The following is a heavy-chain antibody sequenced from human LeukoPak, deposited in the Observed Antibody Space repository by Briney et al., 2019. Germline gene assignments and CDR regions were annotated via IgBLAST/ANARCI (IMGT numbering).Heavy chain of an antibody. CDR1: GFTFSGSA. CDR2: IRSKADSYST. J-gene: IGHJ4*02. CDR3: TAAADLNDY. V-gene: IGHV3-73*01. D-gene: IGHD6-13*01. Sequence: GGSLRLSCAASGFTFSGSAMHWVRQASGKGLEWLCRIRSKADSYSTAYAASVKGRFIVSRDDSKNTAYLQMNSLKTGDTAVYYCTAAADLNDYWGEGTLVTVSS.